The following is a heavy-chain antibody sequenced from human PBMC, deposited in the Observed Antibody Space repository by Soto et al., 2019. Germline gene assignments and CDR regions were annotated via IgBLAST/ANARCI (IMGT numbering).Heavy chain of an antibody. CDR3: AKGAANTIFGVDTPFDY. D-gene: IGHD3-3*01. J-gene: IGHJ4*02. CDR1: GFTFSTYA. CDR2: ISGSGGST. Sequence: EVQLLESGGGLVQPGGSLTLSCVASGFTFSTYAMSWVRQAPGKGLEWVSVISGSGGSTYYADSVKGRFTISRDNSKNTLYLQVNSLRADDTALYYCAKGAANTIFGVDTPFDYWGQGTLVTVSS. V-gene: IGHV3-23*01.